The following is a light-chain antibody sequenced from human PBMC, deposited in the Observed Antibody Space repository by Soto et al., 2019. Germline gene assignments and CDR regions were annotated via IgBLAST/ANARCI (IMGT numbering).Light chain of an antibody. V-gene: IGKV3-20*01. CDR1: ESVRSSY. J-gene: IGKJ1*01. CDR3: QQYGSSPGT. CDR2: GAT. Sequence: EIVLTQSPGTLSLSPGERATLSCRASESVRSSYLAWYQQKPGQAPRLLVYGATSRATGIPDRFSGTGSGTDFPLTISRLEPEDFVVYYCQQYGSSPGTFGQGTKVEIK.